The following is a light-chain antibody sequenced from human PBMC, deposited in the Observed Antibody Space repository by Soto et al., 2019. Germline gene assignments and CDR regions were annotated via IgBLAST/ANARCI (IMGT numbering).Light chain of an antibody. V-gene: IGKV1-5*01. Sequence: DIHMTQSPSALPASVGDRVTITCRASQSISNWLAWYQQKPGKAPNLLIYDASSLQSGVPSRFSGSGFGTEFTLTISSLQPDDFATYYCQQYNSYPLTFGGGTKVDIK. J-gene: IGKJ4*01. CDR2: DAS. CDR3: QQYNSYPLT. CDR1: QSISNW.